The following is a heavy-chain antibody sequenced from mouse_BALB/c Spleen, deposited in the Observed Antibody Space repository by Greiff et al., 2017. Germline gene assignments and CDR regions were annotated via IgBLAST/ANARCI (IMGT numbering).Heavy chain of an antibody. V-gene: IGHV3-2*02. CDR1: GYSITSDYA. D-gene: IGHD2-3*01. CDR2: ISYSGST. J-gene: IGHJ2*01. CDR3: ARWDGYFFFDY. Sequence: VQLQQSGPGLVKPSQSLSLTCTVTGYSITSDYAWNWIRQFPGNKLEWMGYISYSGSTSYNPSLKSRISITRDTSKNQFFLQLNSVTTEDTATYYCARWDGYFFFDYWGQGTTLTVSS.